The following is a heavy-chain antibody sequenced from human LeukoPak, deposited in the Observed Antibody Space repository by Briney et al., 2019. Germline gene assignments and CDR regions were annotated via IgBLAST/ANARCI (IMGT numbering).Heavy chain of an antibody. J-gene: IGHJ4*02. V-gene: IGHV3-15*01. CDR1: GFTFSNAW. Sequence: GGSLRLSCAASGFTFSNAWMSWVRQAPGKGLEWVGRIKSKTDGGTTDYAAPVKGRFTISRDDSKNTLYLQMNSLKTEDTAVYYCTTDSGYYDILTGYYTFDYWGQGTLVTVSS. D-gene: IGHD3-9*01. CDR2: IKSKTDGGTT. CDR3: TTDSGYYDILTGYYTFDY.